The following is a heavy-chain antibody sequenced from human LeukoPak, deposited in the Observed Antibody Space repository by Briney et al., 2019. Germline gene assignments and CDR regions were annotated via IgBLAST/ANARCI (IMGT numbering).Heavy chain of an antibody. CDR2: ISGDGGTT. J-gene: IGHJ4*02. D-gene: IGHD6-19*01. Sequence: GGTLRLSCAASGNTFEDYAMHWVRQAPGKGLEWVSFISGDGGTTYYADSVRGRFTISRDNSKTSLYLQMNSLRTEDTALYYCAKDQGASGWGAFDYWGQGTLVTVSS. CDR1: GNTFEDYA. V-gene: IGHV3-43*02. CDR3: AKDQGASGWGAFDY.